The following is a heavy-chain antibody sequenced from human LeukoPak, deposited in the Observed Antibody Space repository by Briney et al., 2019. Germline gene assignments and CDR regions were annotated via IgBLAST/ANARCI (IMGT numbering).Heavy chain of an antibody. D-gene: IGHD5-18*01. CDR2: ISAYNGNT. CDR3: ARDLDTAMITYFDY. J-gene: IGHJ4*02. CDR1: GYTFTSYG. V-gene: IGHV1-18*01. Sequence: ASVKVSGKASGYTFTSYGISWVRQAPGQRLEWMGWISAYNGNTNYAQKLQGRVTMTTDTSTSTAYMELRSLRSDDTAVYYCARDLDTAMITYFDYWGQGTLVTVSS.